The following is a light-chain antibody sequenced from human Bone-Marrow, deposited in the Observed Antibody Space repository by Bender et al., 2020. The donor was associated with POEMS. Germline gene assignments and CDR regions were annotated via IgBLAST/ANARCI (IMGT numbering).Light chain of an antibody. Sequence: QSVLTQPPSASGTPGQRVTISCCGSSSNIGTNPVNWYQQLPGTAPKLLIYINNQRPSGVPDRFSGSKSGTSASLAISGLQSEDEADYYCVAWEDSLNGWVFGGGTKLTVL. J-gene: IGLJ3*02. CDR2: INN. V-gene: IGLV1-44*01. CDR3: VAWEDSLNGWV. CDR1: SSNIGTNP.